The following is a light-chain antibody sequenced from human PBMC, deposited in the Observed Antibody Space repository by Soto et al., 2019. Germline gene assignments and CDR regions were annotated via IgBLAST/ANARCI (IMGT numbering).Light chain of an antibody. CDR3: QSYDSSLSGSI. V-gene: IGLV2-8*01. CDR1: SSDVGGYNY. CDR2: EVH. Sequence: QSALTQPPSASGSLGQSVTFSCTGTSSDVGGYNYVSWYQQHPGKAPKLIIYEVHKRPSGVPDRFSGSKSGNTASLTVSGLQAEDEADYYCQSYDSSLSGSIFGGGTKLTVL. J-gene: IGLJ2*01.